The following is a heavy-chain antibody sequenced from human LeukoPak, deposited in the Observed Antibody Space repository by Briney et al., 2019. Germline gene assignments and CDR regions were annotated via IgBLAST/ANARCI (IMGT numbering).Heavy chain of an antibody. V-gene: IGHV3-48*03. Sequence: PGGSLRLSCAASGFTFSTYEMNWVREAPGKGLVWVSYISSTGSNIYYADSVKGRFTISRDNAKNSLYLLMNSLRTEDTAVYYCAATYYYDGSGDYWGQGTLVTVSS. J-gene: IGHJ4*02. CDR3: AATYYYDGSGDY. CDR1: GFTFSTYE. D-gene: IGHD3-22*01. CDR2: ISSTGSNI.